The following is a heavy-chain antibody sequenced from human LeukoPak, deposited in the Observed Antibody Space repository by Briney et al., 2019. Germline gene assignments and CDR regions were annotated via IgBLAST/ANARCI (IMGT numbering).Heavy chain of an antibody. CDR3: ARDLSGSIVVPTFDY. D-gene: IGHD3-22*01. CDR1: GYTFTSYG. CDR2: ISAYNGNT. V-gene: IGHV1-18*01. J-gene: IGHJ4*02. Sequence: ASVKVSCKASGYTFTSYGISWVRQAPGQGLEWMGWISAYNGNTNYAQKLQGRVTMTTDTSTSTAYMELRSLRSDDTAVYCCARDLSGSIVVPTFDYWGQGTLVTVSS.